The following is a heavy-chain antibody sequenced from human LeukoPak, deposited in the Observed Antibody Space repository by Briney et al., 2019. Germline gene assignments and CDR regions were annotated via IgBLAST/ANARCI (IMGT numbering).Heavy chain of an antibody. CDR2: IYHNGST. CDR3: ARQLPGRVRGCSSTSCYGDYFDY. CDR1: AYSISSGYY. D-gene: IGHD2-2*01. V-gene: IGHV4-38-2*01. J-gene: IGHJ4*02. Sequence: SETLSLTCVVSAYSISSGYYWGWIRQPPGKGLEWIGSIYHNGSTYYSPSLKSRVTISVDTSKNQFSLKLSSVTAADTAVYYCARQLPGRVRGCSSTSCYGDYFDYWGQGTLVTVSS.